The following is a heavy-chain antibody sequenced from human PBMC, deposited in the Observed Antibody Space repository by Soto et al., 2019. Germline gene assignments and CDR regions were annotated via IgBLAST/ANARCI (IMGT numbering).Heavy chain of an antibody. CDR3: AKDRRAGGNYGFYYDF. J-gene: IGHJ5*01. CDR1: GFTFSSYG. CDR2: SSATGAGT. Sequence: GGSLRLSCAASGFTFSSYGMTWVRQAPGKGLEWVSFSSATGAGTYYADSVKGRFTISRDNSKNTLYLQMTSLRADDTAVYYCAKDRRAGGNYGFYYDFWGHVALVTDSS. D-gene: IGHD1-7*01. V-gene: IGHV3-23*01.